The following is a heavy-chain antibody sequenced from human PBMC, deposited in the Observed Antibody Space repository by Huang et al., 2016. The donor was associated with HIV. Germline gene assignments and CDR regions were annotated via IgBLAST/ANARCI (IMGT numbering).Heavy chain of an antibody. Sequence: EVQLVQSGAEVKKPGESLKISCTGSGYSFSIYWIAWVRQMPGKGLEWMGIIYPCESKSTDRPSFEGHVSISVDKSINTVYLHWSSLKASDTAIYYCAKGRRAFDVWGQGTWVTVSS. V-gene: IGHV5-51*03. CDR2: IYPCESKS. CDR3: AKGRRAFDV. CDR1: GYSFSIYW. J-gene: IGHJ3*01.